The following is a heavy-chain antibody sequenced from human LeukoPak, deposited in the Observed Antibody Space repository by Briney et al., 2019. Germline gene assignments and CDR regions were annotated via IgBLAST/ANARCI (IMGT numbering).Heavy chain of an antibody. CDR2: IYHSGST. Sequence: PSETLSLTCAVSGYSISTGYYWGWIRQPPGKGLEWIGTIYHSGSTYYNPSLKSRVTISVGTSKNQFSLKLSSVTAADTAVYYCARVYYDSSGQYYFDYWGQGTLVTVSS. D-gene: IGHD3-22*01. CDR1: GYSISTGYY. J-gene: IGHJ4*02. V-gene: IGHV4-38-2*01. CDR3: ARVYYDSSGQYYFDY.